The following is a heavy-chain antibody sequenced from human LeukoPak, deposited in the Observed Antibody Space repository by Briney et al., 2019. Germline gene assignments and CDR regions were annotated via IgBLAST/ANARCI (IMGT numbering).Heavy chain of an antibody. J-gene: IGHJ4*02. D-gene: IGHD3-22*01. CDR2: IYYSGST. CDR1: GGSISSGGYS. V-gene: IGHV4-30-4*07. Sequence: KTSQTLSLTCAVSGGSISSGGYSWSWIRQPPGKGLEWIGYIYYSGSTYYNPSLKSRVTISVDTSKNQFSLKLSSVTAADTAVYYCAREIPHCDSSGYYHGGSYFDYWGQGTLVTVSS. CDR3: AREIPHCDSSGYYHGGSYFDY.